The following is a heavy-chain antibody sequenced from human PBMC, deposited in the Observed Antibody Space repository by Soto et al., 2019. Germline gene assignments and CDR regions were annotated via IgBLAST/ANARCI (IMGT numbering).Heavy chain of an antibody. J-gene: IGHJ6*02. CDR1: GGSFSGYY. Sequence: PSETLSLTCAVYGGSFSGYYWSWIRQPPGKGLEWIGEINHSGSTNYNPSLKSRVTISVDTSKNQFSLKLSSVTAAGTAVYYCARAPRIVATIYYYYYGMDVWGQGTTVTVSS. D-gene: IGHD5-12*01. CDR3: ARAPRIVATIYYYYYGMDV. V-gene: IGHV4-34*01. CDR2: INHSGST.